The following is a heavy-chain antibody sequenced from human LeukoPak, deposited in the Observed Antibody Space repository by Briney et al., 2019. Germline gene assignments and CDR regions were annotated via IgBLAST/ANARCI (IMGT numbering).Heavy chain of an antibody. CDR3: ATSNDVKIASFDH. CDR1: GVSMSAYQ. Sequence: PSETLSLTCTVSGVSMSAYQWSWVRQSPEKGLEWIGCINTKGETSYNPSLKSRVTTSVDTSKSQFSLRLTSVTAADTAVYYCATSNDVKIASFDHWGQGAPVTVSS. V-gene: IGHV4-4*09. CDR2: INTKGET. J-gene: IGHJ4*02. D-gene: IGHD2-21*01.